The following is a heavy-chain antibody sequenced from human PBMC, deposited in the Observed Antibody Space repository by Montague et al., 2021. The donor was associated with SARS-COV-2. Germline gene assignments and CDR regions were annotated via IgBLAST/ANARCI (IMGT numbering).Heavy chain of an antibody. Sequence: SLRLSCAASGFNFGVYEMNWVRQTPGKGLEWVSYINGGSSVMYYADSVLGRFTISRENAESSLYLQMNSLRAEDTAVYYCAPAVPVADDSWGQGTLVTVSS. J-gene: IGHJ5*02. D-gene: IGHD2-2*01. CDR1: GFNFGVYE. V-gene: IGHV3-48*03. CDR3: APAVPVADDS. CDR2: INGGSSVM.